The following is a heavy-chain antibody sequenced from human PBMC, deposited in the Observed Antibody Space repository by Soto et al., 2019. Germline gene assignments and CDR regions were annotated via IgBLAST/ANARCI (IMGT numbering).Heavy chain of an antibody. Sequence: GGSRRLSGVASEFTFSSYEMNWVRQAPGKGLEWVSYISSSGTTIYYTDSVKGRFTISRDNAKKSLYLQMNSLRAEDAAVYYCVRFGGAAAGPGDYWGQGTLVTVSS. J-gene: IGHJ4*02. V-gene: IGHV3-48*03. CDR2: ISSSGTTI. CDR3: VRFGGAAAGPGDY. CDR1: EFTFSSYE. D-gene: IGHD6-13*01.